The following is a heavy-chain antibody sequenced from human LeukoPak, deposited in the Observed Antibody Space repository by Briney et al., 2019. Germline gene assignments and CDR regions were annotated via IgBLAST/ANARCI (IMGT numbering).Heavy chain of an antibody. CDR3: AKPLRFGELAPIDY. V-gene: IGHV3-48*01. J-gene: IGHJ4*02. D-gene: IGHD3-10*01. Sequence: GGSLRLSCAASGFTFSSYSMNWVRQAPGKGLEWVSYISSSSSTIYYADSVKGRFTISRDNSKNTLYLQMNSLRAEDTAVYYCAKPLRFGELAPIDYWGQGTLVTVSS. CDR2: ISSSSSTI. CDR1: GFTFSSYS.